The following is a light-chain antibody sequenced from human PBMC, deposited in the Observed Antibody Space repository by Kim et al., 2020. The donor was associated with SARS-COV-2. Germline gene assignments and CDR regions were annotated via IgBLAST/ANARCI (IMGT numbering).Light chain of an antibody. CDR2: GKN. J-gene: IGLJ2*01. CDR1: SLRSYY. V-gene: IGLV3-19*01. Sequence: SSELTQDPAVSVALGQTVRITCQGDSLRSYYATWYQQKPGQAPILVNYGKNNRPSGIPDRFSGSSSGNTASLTITGTQAGDEADYYWNSRDSNDNVVCGG. CDR3: NSRDSNDNVV.